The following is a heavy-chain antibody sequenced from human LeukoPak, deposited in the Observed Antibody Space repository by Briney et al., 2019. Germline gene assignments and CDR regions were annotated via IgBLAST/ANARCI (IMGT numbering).Heavy chain of an antibody. V-gene: IGHV1-46*01. Sequence: ASVKVSCKASGYTFTSYYMDWVRQAPGQGLEWMGIINPSGGSTSYAQKFQGRVTMTRDMSTSTVYMELSSLRSEDTAVYYCARDPAVADAFDIWGQGTMVTVSS. J-gene: IGHJ3*02. CDR1: GYTFTSYY. CDR3: ARDPAVADAFDI. D-gene: IGHD6-19*01. CDR2: INPSGGST.